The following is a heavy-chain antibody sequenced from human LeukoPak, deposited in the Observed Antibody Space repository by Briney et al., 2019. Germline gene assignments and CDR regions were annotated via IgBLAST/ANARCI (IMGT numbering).Heavy chain of an antibody. D-gene: IGHD2-15*01. J-gene: IGHJ5*02. V-gene: IGHV1-8*03. Sequence: ASVKVSCQACRYTFTSYDINWLRQPTAQGLEGMGWMNPNSGNTGYAHKFQGRVTITRNTSLSTAYMERSSLRSEDTAVYYCARRRPYCSGGSCYFRFGFDPWGQGSLVTVSS. CDR3: ARRRPYCSGGSCYFRFGFDP. CDR1: RYTFTSYD. CDR2: MNPNSGNT.